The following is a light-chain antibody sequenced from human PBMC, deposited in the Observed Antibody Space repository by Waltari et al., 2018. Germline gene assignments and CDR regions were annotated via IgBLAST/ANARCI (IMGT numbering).Light chain of an antibody. V-gene: IGLV1-51*02. J-gene: IGLJ7*01. CDR2: EET. CDR3: GTWDSSLSGAV. Sequence: QSVLTQPPSVSAAPGQRVTIPCSGGSSNIGKNSVSWYRQFPGSAPKPLIYEETERPAGVPGRFSGSKSGTSATLDITGLQPGDEAEYYCGTWDSSLSGAVFGGGTLLTVL. CDR1: SSNIGKNS.